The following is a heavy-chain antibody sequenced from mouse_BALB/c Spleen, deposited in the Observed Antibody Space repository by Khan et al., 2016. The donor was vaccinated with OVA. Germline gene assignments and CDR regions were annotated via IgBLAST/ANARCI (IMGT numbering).Heavy chain of an antibody. Sequence: SLQLSFAASGFPFRGGARSFFLPPPSPILYFLATISDGCSSTYYPHSVKGRFTISRDDAKNNLYLQMNSLRSEDTAVYYCARGYYGDRFAYWGQGTLGTISA. CDR3: ARGYYGDRFAY. D-gene: IGHD2-13*01. CDR1: GFPFRGGA. J-gene: IGHJ3*01. V-gene: IGHV5-9-2*01. CDR2: ISDGCSST.